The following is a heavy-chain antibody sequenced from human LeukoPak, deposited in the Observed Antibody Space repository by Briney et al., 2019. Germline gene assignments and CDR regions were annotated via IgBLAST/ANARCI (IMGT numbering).Heavy chain of an antibody. CDR1: GGSFSGDY. J-gene: IGHJ4*02. D-gene: IGHD6-19*01. V-gene: IGHV4-34*01. Sequence: SETLSLTCAVYGGSFSGDYWNWIRQPPGKGLEWIGEINHSGSTNSNPSLKSRVTISVDRSKNQFSLKLSSVTAADTAVYYCARRPRYSSGWYYFESRGQGTLVTVSS. CDR3: ARRPRYSSGWYYFES. CDR2: INHSGST.